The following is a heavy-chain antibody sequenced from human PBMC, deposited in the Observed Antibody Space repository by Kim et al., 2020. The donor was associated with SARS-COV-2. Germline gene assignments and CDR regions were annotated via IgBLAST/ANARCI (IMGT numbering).Heavy chain of an antibody. J-gene: IGHJ6*02. CDR3: ASGHYYYGMDV. Sequence: YTNYADSVKGRFTISRNNAKNSLYLEMNSLRAEDTAVYYWASGHYYYGMDVWGQGTTVTVSS. CDR2: YT. V-gene: IGHV3-11*03.